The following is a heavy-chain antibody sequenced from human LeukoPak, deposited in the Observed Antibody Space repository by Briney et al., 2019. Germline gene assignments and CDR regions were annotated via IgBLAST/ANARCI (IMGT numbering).Heavy chain of an antibody. Sequence: GGSLRLSCAASGFTFSSYEMNWVRQAPGKGLERLSYISNSGSAIYYADSVKGRFSISRDNAKNSLYLQMSSLRAEDTAVYYCARDLRGFHYYYYYMDVWGKGTTVTVSS. CDR2: ISNSGSAI. J-gene: IGHJ6*03. CDR1: GFTFSSYE. CDR3: ARDLRGFHYYYYYMDV. V-gene: IGHV3-48*03.